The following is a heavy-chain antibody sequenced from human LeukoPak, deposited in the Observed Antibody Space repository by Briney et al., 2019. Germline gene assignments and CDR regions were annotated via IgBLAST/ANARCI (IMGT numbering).Heavy chain of an antibody. V-gene: IGHV3-23*01. Sequence: GGTLRLSCTASGFTFSSYGMNWVRQAPGKGLEWVSGITGRGENIYYAGSVKGRFTISRDNSKNTLYLQMNSLRAEDTAVYYCAKDRRLAASDYGGQGTLVTVSS. CDR1: GFTFSSYG. J-gene: IGHJ4*02. D-gene: IGHD6-25*01. CDR2: ITGRGENI. CDR3: AKDRRLAASDY.